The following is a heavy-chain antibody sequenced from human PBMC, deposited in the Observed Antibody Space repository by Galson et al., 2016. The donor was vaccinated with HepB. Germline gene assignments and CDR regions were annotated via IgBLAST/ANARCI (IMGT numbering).Heavy chain of an antibody. V-gene: IGHV4-4*07. CDR3: AREGELLRGFDY. Sequence: ETLSLTCNVSGGSISSYYWSWIRQSAGKGLDWIGRIYTNGGTNYNPSLKSRVTMSLATSKNQFSLKLRPVTAADTAVYHCAREGELLRGFDYWGQGILITVSS. CDR1: GGSISSYY. D-gene: IGHD1-26*01. CDR2: IYTNGGT. J-gene: IGHJ4*02.